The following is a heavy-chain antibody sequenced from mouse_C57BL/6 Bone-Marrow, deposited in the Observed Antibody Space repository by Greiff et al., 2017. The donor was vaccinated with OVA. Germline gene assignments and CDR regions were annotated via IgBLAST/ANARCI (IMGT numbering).Heavy chain of an antibody. V-gene: IGHV1-55*01. CDR2: IYPGSGST. Sequence: QVQLQQPGAELVKPGASVKMSCKASGYTFTSYWITWVKQRPGQGLEWIGDIYPGSGSTNYNEKFKSKATLTVDTSSSTAYMQLSSLTSEDSAVYYCARGARYTTVVAAHWGQGTLVTVSA. D-gene: IGHD1-1*01. J-gene: IGHJ3*01. CDR1: GYTFTSYW. CDR3: ARGARYTTVVAAH.